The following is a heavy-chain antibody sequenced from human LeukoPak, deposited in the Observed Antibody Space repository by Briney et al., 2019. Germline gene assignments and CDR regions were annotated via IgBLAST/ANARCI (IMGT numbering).Heavy chain of an antibody. CDR2: INPNSGGT. CDR1: GYSFTSYW. D-gene: IGHD1-1*01. V-gene: IGHV1-2*04. Sequence: GESLKISCKGSGYSFTSYWIGWVRQAPGQGLEWMGWINPNSGGTNYAQKFQGWVTMTRDTSISTAYMELSRLRSDDTAVYYCATNWNQGSFDYWGQGTLVTVSS. J-gene: IGHJ4*02. CDR3: ATNWNQGSFDY.